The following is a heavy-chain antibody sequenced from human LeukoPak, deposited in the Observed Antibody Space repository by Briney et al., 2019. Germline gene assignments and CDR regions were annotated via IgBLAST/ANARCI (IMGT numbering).Heavy chain of an antibody. V-gene: IGHV3-21*01. CDR2: ISSSSSYI. Sequence: GGSLSLSCAASGFTFSSYSMNWVRQAPGKGLEWVSSISSSSSYIYYADSVKGRFTISRDNAKNSLYLQMNSLRAEDTAVYYCARDLSEYYYYGMDVWGQGTTVTVSS. J-gene: IGHJ6*02. CDR1: GFTFSSYS. D-gene: IGHD2/OR15-2a*01. CDR3: ARDLSEYYYYGMDV.